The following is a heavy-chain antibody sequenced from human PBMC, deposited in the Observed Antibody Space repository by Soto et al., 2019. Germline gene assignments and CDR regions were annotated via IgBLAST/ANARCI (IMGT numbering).Heavy chain of an antibody. CDR1: GFSLSTSGVG. CDR2: IYWDDDK. D-gene: IGHD3-3*01. Sequence: SGPTLVKPTQTLTLTCTFSGFSLSTSGVGVGWIRQPPGKALEWLALIYWDDDKRYSPSLKSRLTITKDTSKNQVVLTMTNMDPVDTATYYCAHRPRPYDKIFGVVSLFDPWGQGTLVTVSS. V-gene: IGHV2-5*02. J-gene: IGHJ5*02. CDR3: AHRPRPYDKIFGVVSLFDP.